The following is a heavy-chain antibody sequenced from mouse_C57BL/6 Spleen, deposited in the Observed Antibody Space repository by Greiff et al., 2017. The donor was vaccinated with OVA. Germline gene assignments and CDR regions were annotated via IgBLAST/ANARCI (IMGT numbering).Heavy chain of an antibody. CDR2: INPSNGGT. V-gene: IGHV1-53*01. CDR3: ARESNYGAWFAY. Sequence: VQLQQPGPELVKPGASVKLSCKASGYTFTSYWMHWVKQRPGQGLEWIGNINPSNGGTNYNEKFKSKATLTVDKSSSTAYMQLSSLTSEDSAVYYCARESNYGAWFAYWGQGTLVTVSA. D-gene: IGHD2-5*01. CDR1: GYTFTSYW. J-gene: IGHJ3*01.